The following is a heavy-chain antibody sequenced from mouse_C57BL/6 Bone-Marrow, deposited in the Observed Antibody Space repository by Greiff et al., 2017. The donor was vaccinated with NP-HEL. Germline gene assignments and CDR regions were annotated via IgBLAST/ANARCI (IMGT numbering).Heavy chain of an antibody. D-gene: IGHD1-1*01. Sequence: EVKLVESGGGLVQPKGSLKLSCAASGFSFNTYAMNWVRQAPGKGLEWVARIRSKSNNYATYYADSVKDRFTISRDDSESMLYLQMNNLKTEDTAMYYCHYYGSTYWYFDVWGTGTTVTVSS. CDR2: IRSKSNNYAT. V-gene: IGHV10-1*01. CDR3: HYYGSTYWYFDV. J-gene: IGHJ1*03. CDR1: GFSFNTYA.